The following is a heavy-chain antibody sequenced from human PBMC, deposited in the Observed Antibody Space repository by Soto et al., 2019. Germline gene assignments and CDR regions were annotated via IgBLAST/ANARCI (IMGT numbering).Heavy chain of an antibody. CDR2: IDYSGST. D-gene: IGHD6-6*01. Sequence: SETLSLTCSVPGGSISTGSYYWCWIRHPPGKGLEWIGIIDYSGSTYYNPSLRSRVTISVDTSKNQFSLKLSSVTATDTAVYYCARRTGSSSYYFASWGQGTLVTVSS. CDR1: GGSISTGSYY. CDR3: ARRTGSSSYYFAS. J-gene: IGHJ4*02. V-gene: IGHV4-39*01.